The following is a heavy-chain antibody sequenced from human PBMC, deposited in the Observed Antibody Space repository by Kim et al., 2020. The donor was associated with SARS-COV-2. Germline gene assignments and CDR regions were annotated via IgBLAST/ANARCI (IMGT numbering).Heavy chain of an antibody. CDR1: GFPFNTYG. V-gene: IGHV3-30*18. Sequence: GGSLRLSCTASGFPFNTYGMHWVRQAPGKGPEWVASIAYESSNERYADSVKGRFTISRDNSKNTLYLHMKSPRPEDSGVYYCAKSGYGGYGSYLVAWGQG. CDR2: IAYESSNE. J-gene: IGHJ5*02. CDR3: AKSGYGGYGSYLVA. D-gene: IGHD5-12*01.